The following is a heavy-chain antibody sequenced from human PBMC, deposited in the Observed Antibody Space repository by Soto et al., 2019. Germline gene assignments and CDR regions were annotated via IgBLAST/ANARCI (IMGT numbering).Heavy chain of an antibody. J-gene: IGHJ6*02. V-gene: IGHV4-59*08. CDR3: AGQYSYGSYGMDV. D-gene: IGHD5-18*01. CDR1: GGSISSYY. Sequence: QVQLQESGPGLVKPSETLSLTCTVSGGSISSYYWSWIRQPPGKGLEWIGYIYYSGSTHDNPSRQGRVTISVDTSKNQFSLRLSSVTAADTAVYYCAGQYSYGSYGMDVWGQGTTVTVSS. CDR2: IYYSGST.